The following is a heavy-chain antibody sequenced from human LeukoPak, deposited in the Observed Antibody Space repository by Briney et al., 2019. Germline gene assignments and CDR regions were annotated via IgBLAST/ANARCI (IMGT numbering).Heavy chain of an antibody. Sequence: VASVKVSCKASGYTFTNYYIHWMRQAPGQGLEWVGIINLNAVTTRYAQKFQGRITVTRDTSTSTVYMELSSLRSEDTAVYFCAREGAAEAKNFDYWGQGTLVTVSS. V-gene: IGHV1-46*01. CDR3: AREGAAEAKNFDY. CDR1: GYTFTNYY. CDR2: INLNAVTT. D-gene: IGHD6-25*01. J-gene: IGHJ4*02.